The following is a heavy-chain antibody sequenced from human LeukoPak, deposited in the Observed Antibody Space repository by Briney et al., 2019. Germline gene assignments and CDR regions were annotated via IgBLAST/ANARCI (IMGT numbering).Heavy chain of an antibody. J-gene: IGHJ4*02. CDR2: IWPDDSDK. D-gene: IGHD5-24*01. CDR3: ARQGKDGYRVVDY. CDR1: GYSFTSYW. Sequence: GESLKISCKGSGYSFTSYWVGWVRQVPGKGLEWMGIIWPDDSDKRYSPSFQGQVTISADKSISTAYLQWSSLKASDTAMYYCARQGKDGYRVVDYWGQGTLVTVSS. V-gene: IGHV5-51*01.